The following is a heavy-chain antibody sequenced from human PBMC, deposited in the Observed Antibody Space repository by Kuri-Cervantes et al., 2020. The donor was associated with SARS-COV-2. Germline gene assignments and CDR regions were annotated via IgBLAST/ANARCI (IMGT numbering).Heavy chain of an antibody. CDR2: IYHSGST. J-gene: IGHJ3*02. CDR3: ARAGEWLFGDAFDI. CDR1: GYSISSGYY. Sequence: SETLSLTCAVSGYSISSGYYWGWIRQPPAKGLEWIGYIYHSGSTYYNPSLKSRVTISVDRSKNQFSLKLSSVTAADTAVYYCARAGEWLFGDAFDIWGQGTMVTVSS. V-gene: IGHV4-38-2*01. D-gene: IGHD3-3*01.